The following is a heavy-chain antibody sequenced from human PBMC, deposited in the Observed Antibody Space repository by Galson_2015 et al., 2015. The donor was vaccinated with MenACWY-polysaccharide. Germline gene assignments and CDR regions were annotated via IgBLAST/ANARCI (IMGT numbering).Heavy chain of an antibody. D-gene: IGHD5-18*01. Sequence: SVKVSCKASGFTFTSSAMQWVRQARGQRLEWIGWIVVGSGNTNYAQKFQERVTITRDMSTSTAYMELSSLRSEDTAVYYCAADRNPYSYGPGALYGMDVWGQGTTVTVSS. V-gene: IGHV1-58*02. CDR2: IVVGSGNT. CDR3: AADRNPYSYGPGALYGMDV. CDR1: GFTFTSSA. J-gene: IGHJ6*02.